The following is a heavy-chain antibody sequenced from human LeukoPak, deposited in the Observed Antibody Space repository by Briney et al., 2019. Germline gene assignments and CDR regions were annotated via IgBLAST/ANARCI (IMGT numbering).Heavy chain of an antibody. J-gene: IGHJ4*02. CDR2: IYHSGTI. CDR1: GYSISSGYY. Sequence: SETLSLTCTVSGYSISSGYYWGWIRQPPGKGLEWIGNIYHSGTINYNPSLKSRVTISVDTSKNQFSLKLSSVTAADTAVHYCARDTAYGSGSDFYWGQGTLVTVSS. CDR3: ARDTAYGSGSDFY. V-gene: IGHV4-38-2*02. D-gene: IGHD3-10*01.